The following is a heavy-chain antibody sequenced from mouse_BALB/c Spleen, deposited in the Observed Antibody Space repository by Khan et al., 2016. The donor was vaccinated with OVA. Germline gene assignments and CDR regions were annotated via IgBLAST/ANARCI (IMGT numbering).Heavy chain of an antibody. D-gene: IGHD2-10*01. V-gene: IGHV2-6-1*01. CDR2: IWSDGTT. J-gene: IGHJ4*01. CDR3: ARQPYYHYYLMDY. CDR1: GFSLTNYG. Sequence: QMQLEESGPGLVAPLQSLSITCTISGFSLTNYGVHWVRQPPGKGLEWLVVIWSDGTTTYDSALKSRLTISKDNSKSQVFLKMDSLQTDDTAMYYCARQPYYHYYLMDYWGQGTSVTVSS.